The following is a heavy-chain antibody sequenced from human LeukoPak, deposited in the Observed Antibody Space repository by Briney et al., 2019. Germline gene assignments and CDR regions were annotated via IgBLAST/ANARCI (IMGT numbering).Heavy chain of an antibody. J-gene: IGHJ6*03. D-gene: IGHD6-13*01. CDR3: ARDAIAAAGTQLPYYYYYMDV. CDR2: INSNSGGT. V-gene: IGHV1-2*02. CDR1: GYTFTSYA. Sequence: ASVKVSCKASGYTFTSYAMNWVRQAPGQGLERMGWINSNSGGTNYAQKFQGRVTMTRDTSISTAYMDLSRLRSDDTAVYYCARDAIAAAGTQLPYYYYYMDVWGKGTTVTISS.